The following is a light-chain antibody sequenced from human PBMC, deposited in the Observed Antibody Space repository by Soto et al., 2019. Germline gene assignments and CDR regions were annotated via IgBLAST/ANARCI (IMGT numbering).Light chain of an antibody. J-gene: IGKJ2*01. CDR2: LGS. CDR1: QSLLHSNGYNY. CDR3: MQALQTPT. V-gene: IGKV2-28*01. Sequence: DIVMTQSPLSLPVTPGEPASISCRSSQSLLHSNGYNYLDWYLQKPGQSPQLLIYLGSNRASGVPDRFSGSGSGTDFTLKISRVEGEDVGVYYCMQALQTPTFGQGTKLEIK.